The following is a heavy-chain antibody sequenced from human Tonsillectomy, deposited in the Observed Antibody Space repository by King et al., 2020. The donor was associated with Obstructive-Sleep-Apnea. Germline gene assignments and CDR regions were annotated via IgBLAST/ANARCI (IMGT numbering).Heavy chain of an antibody. V-gene: IGHV3-30*04. CDR3: ARDGGYSGYDQGDY. J-gene: IGHJ4*02. Sequence: QLVQSGGGVVQPGRSLRLSCAASGFTFSSYGMHWVRQAPGKGLEWVAVISSDGSNEYYADSVKGRFTISRDNSKNTLYLQMTSLRAEDTAVYYCARDGGYSGYDQGDYWGQGTLVTVSS. CDR2: ISSDGSNE. D-gene: IGHD5-12*01. CDR1: GFTFSSYG.